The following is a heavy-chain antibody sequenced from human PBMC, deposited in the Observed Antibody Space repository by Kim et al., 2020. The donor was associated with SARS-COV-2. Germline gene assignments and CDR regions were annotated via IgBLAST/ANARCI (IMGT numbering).Heavy chain of an antibody. Sequence: ASVNGSFTISRDNSKSIGYLQMNSLQTEDTAVYYCSREAYGFWNGRYGMDVWGQGTTVTVSS. V-gene: IGHV3-49*02. CDR3: SREAYGFWNGRYGMDV. D-gene: IGHD3-3*01. J-gene: IGHJ6*02.